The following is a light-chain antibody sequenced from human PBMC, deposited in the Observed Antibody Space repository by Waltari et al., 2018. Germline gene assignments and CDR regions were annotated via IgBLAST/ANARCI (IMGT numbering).Light chain of an antibody. J-gene: IGLJ2*01. CDR2: EDN. CDR3: QSYDSSSRVV. CDR1: RGSIATNS. Sequence: NFLLTQPHSVSESPGKTVTISCTRSRGSIATNSVQGYQQPPGMAPTTVIFEDNQRPPGGPDRFSGSIDSSSNSASLTISALKTEDEANYYCQSYDSSSRVVFGGGTKLTVL. V-gene: IGLV6-57*03.